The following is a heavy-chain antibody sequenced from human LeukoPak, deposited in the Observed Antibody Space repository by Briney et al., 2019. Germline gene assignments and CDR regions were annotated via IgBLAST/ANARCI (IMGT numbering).Heavy chain of an antibody. D-gene: IGHD5-24*01. CDR3: ARDLVSVEMATIETGPQYYFDY. CDR1: GFTFSSNS. V-gene: IGHV3-21*01. J-gene: IGHJ4*02. CDR2: ISSSSSYI. Sequence: TGGSLRLSCAASGFTFSSNSTNWVRQAPGKGLEWVSSISSSSSYIYYADSVKGRFTISRDNAKNSLYLQMNGLRAEDTAVYYCARDLVSVEMATIETGPQYYFDYWGQGTLVTVSS.